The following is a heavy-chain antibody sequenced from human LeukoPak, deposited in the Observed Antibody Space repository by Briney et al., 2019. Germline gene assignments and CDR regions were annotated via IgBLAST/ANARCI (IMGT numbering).Heavy chain of an antibody. CDR1: GCTFSSYV. J-gene: IGHJ5*02. CDR3: ARTIYSSSWYTEHWFDP. Sequence: ASVKVSCKATGCTFSSYVIIGVRQAPGQGLEWMGGIFPILGTAHYAQKLQGRVTITTDESTSTAYMELSSLRSEDTAVYYCARTIYSSSWYTEHWFDPWGQGTLVTVSS. D-gene: IGHD6-13*01. CDR2: IFPILGTA. V-gene: IGHV1-69*05.